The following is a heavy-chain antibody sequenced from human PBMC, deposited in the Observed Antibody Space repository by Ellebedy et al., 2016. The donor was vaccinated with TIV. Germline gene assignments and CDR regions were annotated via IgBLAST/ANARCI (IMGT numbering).Heavy chain of an antibody. CDR1: GGPFSSYA. CDR2: IIPILDIA. J-gene: IGHJ6*02. Sequence: AASVKVSCKASGGPFSSYAISWVRQAPGQGLEWMGRIIPILDIANYAQKFQGRVTITADKSTSTAYMELSSLRSEDTAVYFCARSQFGGSYGMDVWGQGTTVTVSS. V-gene: IGHV1-69*04. CDR3: ARSQFGGSYGMDV. D-gene: IGHD3-16*01.